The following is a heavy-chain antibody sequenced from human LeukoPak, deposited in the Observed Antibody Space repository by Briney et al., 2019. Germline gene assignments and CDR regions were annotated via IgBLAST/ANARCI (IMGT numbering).Heavy chain of an antibody. CDR1: GFTFSSYG. CDR3: AKSRGSGLFGY. Sequence: GGSLRLSCAASGFTFSSYGMHWVRQAPGKGLEWVAVISYDGSNKYYADSVKGRFTISRDNSKNTLYLQMNSLRAEDTAVYYCAKSRGSGLFGYWGQGTLVTVAS. V-gene: IGHV3-30*18. D-gene: IGHD3/OR15-3a*01. CDR2: ISYDGSNK. J-gene: IGHJ4*02.